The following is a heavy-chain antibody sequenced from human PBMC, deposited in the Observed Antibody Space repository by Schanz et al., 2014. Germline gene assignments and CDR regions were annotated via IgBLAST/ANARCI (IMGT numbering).Heavy chain of an antibody. CDR1: GFTFSRFG. J-gene: IGHJ6*03. D-gene: IGHD2-15*01. Sequence: QVQLVESGGGVVRPGRSLRLSCATSGFTFSRFGMHWVRQAPGKGPEWVALVWSDGNTKYYVDSVKGRFTISRDNSMNTLHLQMDCLRVEDTAVYYCARDAVALVPEYFMDVWGRGTPVTVSS. CDR2: VWSDGNTK. CDR3: ARDAVALVPEYFMDV. V-gene: IGHV3-33*01.